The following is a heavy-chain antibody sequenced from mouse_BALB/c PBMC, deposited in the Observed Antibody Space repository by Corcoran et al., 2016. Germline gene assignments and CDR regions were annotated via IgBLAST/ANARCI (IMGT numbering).Heavy chain of an antibody. CDR3: ARLYPGIAMDY. Sequence: EVQLQQSGPELVKPGASVKMSCKASGYTFTSYVMHWVKQKPGQGLEWIGYINPYNDGTKYNEKFKGKATLNSDKSSSTAYMELSSLTSEDSAVYYCARLYPGIAMDYWGQGTSVTVSS. CDR1: GYTFTSYV. J-gene: IGHJ4*01. V-gene: IGHV1S136*01. CDR2: INPYNDGT.